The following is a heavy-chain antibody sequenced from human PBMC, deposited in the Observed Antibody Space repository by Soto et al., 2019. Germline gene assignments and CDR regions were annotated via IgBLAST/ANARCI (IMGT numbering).Heavy chain of an antibody. J-gene: IGHJ5*02. CDR1: GFTFSSYA. V-gene: IGHV3-30-3*01. Sequence: QVQLVESGGGVVQPGRSLRLSCAASGFTFSSYAMHWVRQAPGKGLEWVAVISHDGSNKYYADSVKGRFTISRDNSKNTLYLQMNSLRAEDTAVYYCARDQGSSCCRLDPWGQGTLVTVSS. D-gene: IGHD2-2*01. CDR3: ARDQGSSCCRLDP. CDR2: ISHDGSNK.